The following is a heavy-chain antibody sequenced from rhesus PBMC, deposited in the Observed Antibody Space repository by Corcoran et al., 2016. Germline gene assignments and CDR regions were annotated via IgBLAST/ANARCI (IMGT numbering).Heavy chain of an antibody. J-gene: IGHJ4*01. Sequence: EVQLVETGGGLVQPGGSLKLSCAASGFTFSTYDMSWVRQVPGTGLEWVSSIKGGGGSTNYAESVKGRLTISRDNSKNTLSLQMNSLRAEDTAVYYCATDTVVATGSITYWGQGVLVTVSS. CDR2: IKGGGGST. CDR3: ATDTVVATGSITY. CDR1: GFTFSTYD. D-gene: IGHD4-29*01. V-gene: IGHV3S5*01.